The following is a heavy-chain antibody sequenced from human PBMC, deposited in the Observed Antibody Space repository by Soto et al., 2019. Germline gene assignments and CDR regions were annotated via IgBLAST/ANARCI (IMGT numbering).Heavy chain of an antibody. Sequence: EVQLVESGGGLVKPGGSLRLSCAASGFTFSNAWMSWVRQAPGKGLEWVGRIKSKTDGGTTDYAAPVKGRFTIPRDDSKNTLYLQMNSLKTEDTAVYYCTTDREDYSNYYMDVWGKGTTVTVSS. D-gene: IGHD4-4*01. CDR3: TTDREDYSNYYMDV. CDR2: IKSKTDGGTT. J-gene: IGHJ6*03. CDR1: GFTFSNAW. V-gene: IGHV3-15*01.